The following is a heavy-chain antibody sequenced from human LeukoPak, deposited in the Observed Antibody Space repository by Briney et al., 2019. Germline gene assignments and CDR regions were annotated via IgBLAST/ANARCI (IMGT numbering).Heavy chain of an antibody. CDR2: IYYSGST. CDR1: GGSISSYY. V-gene: IGHV4-59*01. D-gene: IGHD2-2*01. J-gene: IGHJ5*02. CDR3: ARGNGWVCSSTSCYNWSDP. Sequence: PSETLSLTCTVSGGSISSYYWSRIRQPPGKGLEWIGYIYYSGSTNYNPSLKSRVTISVDTSKNQFSLKLSSVTAADTAVYYCARGNGWVCSSTSCYNWSDPWGQGTLVTVSS.